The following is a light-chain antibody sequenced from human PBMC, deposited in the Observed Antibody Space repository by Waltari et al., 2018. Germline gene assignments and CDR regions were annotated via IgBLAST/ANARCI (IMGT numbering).Light chain of an antibody. CDR3: SSYAGSNTWV. Sequence: QSALTQPPSASGSPGQSVTFSCTGTSSDIGTYTFVSWYQQHPGKPPKLMIYDVNKRPSGVPDRFSGSKSDSTASLTVSGLQAEDESVYYCSSYAGSNTWVFGGGTKLTVV. V-gene: IGLV2-8*01. CDR2: DVN. J-gene: IGLJ3*02. CDR1: SSDIGTYTF.